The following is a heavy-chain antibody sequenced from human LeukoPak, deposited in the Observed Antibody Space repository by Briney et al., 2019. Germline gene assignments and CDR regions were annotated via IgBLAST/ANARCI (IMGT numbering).Heavy chain of an antibody. J-gene: IGHJ4*02. CDR3: ARAGSRWLPRTPCFDY. CDR2: IYHSGST. CDR1: GGSISSSNW. Sequence: SETLSLTCAVSGGSISSSNWWSWVRQPPGKGLEWIGEIYHSGSTNYNPSLKSRVTISVDKSKNQFSLKLSSVTAADTAVYYCARAGSRWLPRTPCFDYWGQGTLVTVSS. V-gene: IGHV4-4*02. D-gene: IGHD5-24*01.